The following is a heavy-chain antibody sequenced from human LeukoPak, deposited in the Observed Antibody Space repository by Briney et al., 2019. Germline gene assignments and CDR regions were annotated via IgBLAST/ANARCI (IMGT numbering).Heavy chain of an antibody. CDR2: ISWNSGSI. J-gene: IGHJ4*02. CDR3: AKDLPDYYYSSGSQGGFDY. V-gene: IGHV3-9*01. D-gene: IGHD3-22*01. CDR1: GFTCDDYA. Sequence: HPGGSLRLSCAASGFTCDDYAMHWVRQAPGKGLEWVSGISWNSGSIGYADSVKGRFTISRDSAKNSLYLHMNSLRAEDTALYYCAKDLPDYYYSSGSQGGFDYWGQGTLVTVSS.